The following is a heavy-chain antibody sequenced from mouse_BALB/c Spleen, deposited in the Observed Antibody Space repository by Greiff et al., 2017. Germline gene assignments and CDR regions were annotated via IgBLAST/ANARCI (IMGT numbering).Heavy chain of an antibody. Sequence: VQLQQSGAELAKPGASVKMSCKASGYTFTSYWMHWVKQRPGQGLEWIGYINPSTGYTEYNQKFKDKATMTVDKSSSTAYMELARLTSEDSAIYYCARRADYYGSWYFDVWGAGTTVTVAS. CDR2: INPSTGYT. CDR3: ARRADYYGSWYFDV. CDR1: GYTFTSYW. V-gene: IGHV1-7*01. J-gene: IGHJ1*01. D-gene: IGHD1-1*01.